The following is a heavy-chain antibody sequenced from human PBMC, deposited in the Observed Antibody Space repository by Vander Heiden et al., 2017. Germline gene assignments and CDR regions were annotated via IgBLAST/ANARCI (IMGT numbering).Heavy chain of an antibody. J-gene: IGHJ4*02. CDR2: INPSGGST. D-gene: IGHD3-10*01. CDR3: ARDGTGFGELGSFDY. CDR1: GYTFTSYY. Sequence: QVQLVQSGAEVKKPGASVKVSCKASGYTFTSYYMHWVRQAPGQGLEWMGIINPSGGSTSYAQKFQGRVTMTRDTSTSTVYMELSSLRSEDTAVYYCARDGTGFGELGSFDYWGQGTLVTVSS. V-gene: IGHV1-46*01.